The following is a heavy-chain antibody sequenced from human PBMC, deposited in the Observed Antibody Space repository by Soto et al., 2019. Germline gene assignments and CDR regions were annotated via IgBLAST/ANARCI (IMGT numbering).Heavy chain of an antibody. CDR2: IHYSGST. Sequence: SETLSLTCTVSGGSISGSYWSWIRQTPGKVLEWIGYIHYSGSTNYNPSLKSRVTMSVDSAKNQFSLELNSVSAADTAVYFCAKYRRTDAEGYSFDYWGQGALVTVAS. J-gene: IGHJ4*02. V-gene: IGHV4-59*01. CDR1: GGSISGSY. D-gene: IGHD2-15*01. CDR3: AKYRRTDAEGYSFDY.